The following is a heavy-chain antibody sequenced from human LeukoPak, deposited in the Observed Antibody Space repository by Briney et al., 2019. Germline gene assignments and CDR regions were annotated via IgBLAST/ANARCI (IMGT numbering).Heavy chain of an antibody. CDR1: GYTFTGYY. Sequence: SVKVSCKASGYTFTGYYMHWVRQVPGQGLEWMGWINPNSGGTNYAQKFQGRVTMTRDTSISTAYMELSRLRSDDTAVYYCARVRRSSPNWFAPWGQATPVTVSS. V-gene: IGHV1-2*02. D-gene: IGHD6-13*01. CDR3: ARVRRSSPNWFAP. J-gene: IGHJ5*02. CDR2: INPNSGGT.